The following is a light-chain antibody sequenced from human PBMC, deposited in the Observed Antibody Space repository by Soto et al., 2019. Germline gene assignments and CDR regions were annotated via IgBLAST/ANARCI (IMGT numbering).Light chain of an antibody. Sequence: QSALTQPRSVSGSPGQSVTISCTGTSRDVGGYDYVSWYQQHPGKAPKLMISEVSKRPSGVPDRFSGSKSGNTASLTVSGLQAKDEAEYYCSSYAGSVNVIFGGGTKLTVL. J-gene: IGLJ2*01. V-gene: IGLV2-8*01. CDR1: SRDVGGYDY. CDR3: SSYAGSVNVI. CDR2: EVS.